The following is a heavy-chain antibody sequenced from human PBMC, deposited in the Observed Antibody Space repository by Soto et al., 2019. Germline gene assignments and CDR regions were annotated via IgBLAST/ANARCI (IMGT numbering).Heavy chain of an antibody. V-gene: IGHV4-31*03. Sequence: QVQLQESGPGLVKPSQTLSLTCTVSGGSISSGGYYWSWIRQLPGKGLEWIGYIYYNGNSYYNPSLKSRVTMSVDTSKNQFSLKLSSVTAADTAVYYCARVRVVVAATYWFDPWGQGTLVTVSS. J-gene: IGHJ5*02. CDR2: IYYNGNS. D-gene: IGHD2-15*01. CDR1: GGSISSGGYY. CDR3: ARVRVVVAATYWFDP.